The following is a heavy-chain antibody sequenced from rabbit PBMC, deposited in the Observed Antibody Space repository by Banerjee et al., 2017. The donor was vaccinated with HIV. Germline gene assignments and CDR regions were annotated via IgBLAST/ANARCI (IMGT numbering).Heavy chain of an antibody. V-gene: IGHV1S40*01. CDR2: IYAGSGGST. CDR1: GFSFSSSYY. D-gene: IGHD6-1*01. Sequence: QSLEESGGDLVKPGASLTLTCTASGFSFSSSYYIYWVRQAPGKGLEWIGCIYAGSGGSTYYASWAKGRFTISKTSSTTVTLQMTSLTAADTATYFCARELTAYAGYGYNNLWGPGTLVTVS. CDR3: ARELTAYAGYGYNNL. J-gene: IGHJ4*01.